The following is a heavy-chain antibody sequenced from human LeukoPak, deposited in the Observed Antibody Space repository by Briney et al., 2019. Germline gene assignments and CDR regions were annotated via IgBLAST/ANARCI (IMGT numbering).Heavy chain of an antibody. J-gene: IGHJ3*02. Sequence: GESLKISCKGSGYSFTSYWIGWVRQMPGKGLEWMGIIYPGDSDTRYSPSFQGQVTISADKSISTAYLQWSSLKASDTAMYYCAGPSVPAGWAFDIWGQGTMVTVSS. CDR3: AGPSVPAGWAFDI. D-gene: IGHD2-2*01. CDR2: IYPGDSDT. V-gene: IGHV5-51*01. CDR1: GYSFTSYW.